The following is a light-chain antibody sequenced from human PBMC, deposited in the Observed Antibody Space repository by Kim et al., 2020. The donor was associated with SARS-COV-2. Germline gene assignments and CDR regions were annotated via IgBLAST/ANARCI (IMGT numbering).Light chain of an antibody. Sequence: EVVMTQSPATLSVSPGERATLSCRASQSVSSNLAWYQQKPGQAPRLLVYGASTRATGIPARFSGSGSGTEFTLTISSLQSEDIAVYYCQQYNNWVTFGGGTKVDIK. CDR1: QSVSSN. J-gene: IGKJ4*01. CDR2: GAS. CDR3: QQYNNWVT. V-gene: IGKV3-15*01.